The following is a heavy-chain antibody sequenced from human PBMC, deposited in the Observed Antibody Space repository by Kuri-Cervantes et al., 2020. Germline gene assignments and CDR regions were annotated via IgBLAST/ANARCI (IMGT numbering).Heavy chain of an antibody. CDR3: ARGGSGWYLDP. CDR1: GFTFSNAW. J-gene: IGHJ5*02. CDR2: IKSKTDGGTT. Sequence: GESLKISCAASGFTFSNAWMSWVRQAPGKGLEWVGRIKSKTDGGTTDYAAPVKGRFTISRDDSKNTLYLQMNSLKTEDTAVYYCARGGSGWYLDPWGQGTLVTVSS. V-gene: IGHV3-15*01. D-gene: IGHD6-19*01.